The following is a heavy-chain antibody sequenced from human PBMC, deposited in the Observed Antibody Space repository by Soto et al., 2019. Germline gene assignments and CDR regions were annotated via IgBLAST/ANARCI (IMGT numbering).Heavy chain of an antibody. CDR1: GDSISSGGYY. D-gene: IGHD5-18*01. V-gene: IGHV4-30-2*01. J-gene: IGHJ4*02. Sequence: PSETLSLTCTVSGDSISSGGYYWRWIRQPPGKGLEWIGYIYHSGSTYYNPSLKSRVTISVDRSKNQFSLKLSSVTAADTAVYYCARAELWLEYWGQGTLVTVS. CDR2: IYHSGST. CDR3: ARAELWLEY.